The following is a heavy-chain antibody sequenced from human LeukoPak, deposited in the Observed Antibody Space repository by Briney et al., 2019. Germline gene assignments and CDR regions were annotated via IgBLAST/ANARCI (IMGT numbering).Heavy chain of an antibody. CDR3: ARGQQLEAYFDY. Sequence: SETLSLTCAVYGGSFSGYYWSWIRQPPGKGLEWIGEINHSGSTNYNPSLKSRVTISVDTSKNQFSLKLSSVTAADTAVCYCARGQQLEAYFDYWGQGTLVTVSS. CDR1: GGSFSGYY. V-gene: IGHV4-34*01. D-gene: IGHD6-13*01. CDR2: INHSGST. J-gene: IGHJ4*02.